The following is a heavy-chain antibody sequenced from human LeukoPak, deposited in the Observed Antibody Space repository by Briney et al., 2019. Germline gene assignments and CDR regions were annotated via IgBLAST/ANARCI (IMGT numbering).Heavy chain of an antibody. D-gene: IGHD6-13*01. V-gene: IGHV3-21*01. CDR1: GFTFSSYS. CDR3: ARDARIAAAGTVLDV. Sequence: PGGSLRLSCAASGFTFSSYSMNWVRQAPGKGLEWVSSISSSSSYIYYADSVKGRFTISRDNAKNSLYLQMNSLRAEDTAVYHCARDARIAAAGTVLDVWGQGTTVTVSS. J-gene: IGHJ6*02. CDR2: ISSSSSYI.